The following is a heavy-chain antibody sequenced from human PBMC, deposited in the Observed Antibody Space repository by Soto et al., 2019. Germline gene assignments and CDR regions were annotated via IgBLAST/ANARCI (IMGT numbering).Heavy chain of an antibody. J-gene: IGHJ4*02. CDR2: ISYDGSNK. Sequence: QVQLVESGGGVVQPGRSLRLSCAASGFTFSSYGMHWVRQAPGKGLEWVAVISYDGSNKYYADAVKGRLTSYRDNAKNTLYLQMNSLRAEDTDVYYCAKSPLRYCRGGSCYPIDYWGQGTLVTVSS. CDR3: AKSPLRYCRGGSCYPIDY. V-gene: IGHV3-30*18. D-gene: IGHD2-15*01. CDR1: GFTFSSYG.